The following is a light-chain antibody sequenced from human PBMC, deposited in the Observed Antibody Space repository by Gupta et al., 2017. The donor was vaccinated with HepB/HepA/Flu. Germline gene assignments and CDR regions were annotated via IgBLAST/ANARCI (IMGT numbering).Light chain of an antibody. CDR3: QQRHSYPIT. V-gene: IGKV1-9*01. J-gene: IGKJ5*01. CDR2: TAS. Sequence: DIQLTQSLSFLSASVGDRVTITCRASQGISSYLAWYQQKPGRAPKLLIHTASILQSGVPSRFSGSGSGTEFTLTISSLQPEDFATYYCQQRHSYPITFGQGTRLEIQ. CDR1: QGISSY.